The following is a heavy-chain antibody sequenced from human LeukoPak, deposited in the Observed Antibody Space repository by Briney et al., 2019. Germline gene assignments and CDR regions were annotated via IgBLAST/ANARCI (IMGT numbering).Heavy chain of an antibody. D-gene: IGHD5-24*01. CDR3: ARDRLEMATVPLDH. V-gene: IGHV1-69*05. CDR1: GGTFSSYA. Sequence: SVKVSCKASGGTFSSYAISWVRQAPGQGLEWMGRIIPIFGTANYAQKFQGRVTITTDESTSTAYMELSSLRSEDTAVYYCARDRLEMATVPLDHWGQGTLVTVSS. J-gene: IGHJ4*02. CDR2: IIPIFGTA.